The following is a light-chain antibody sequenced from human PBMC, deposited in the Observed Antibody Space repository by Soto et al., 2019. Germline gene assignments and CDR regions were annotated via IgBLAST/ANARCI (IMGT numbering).Light chain of an antibody. V-gene: IGKV3-15*01. CDR2: GAF. J-gene: IGKJ4*01. CDR1: QSVSYN. Sequence: EIVMTQSPATLSVSPGETATLSCRASQSVSYNLAWYQQKPGQGPRLVIYGAFSRATGIPARFSSSGSGTEFTLTISSLQSEDFAVYYCQQYKNWPPLTFGGGTKVEIK. CDR3: QQYKNWPPLT.